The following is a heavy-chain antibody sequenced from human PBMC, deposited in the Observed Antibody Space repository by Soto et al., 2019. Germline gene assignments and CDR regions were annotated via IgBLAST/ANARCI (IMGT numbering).Heavy chain of an antibody. CDR2: TYYRSKWYN. CDR1: GDSVSSNTAA. D-gene: IGHD2-21*01. J-gene: IGHJ5*02. CDR3: AHYSEGHFDP. Sequence: SQTLSLTCVISGDSVSSNTAAWNWIRQSPARGLEWLGRTYYRSKWYNDYAVSVKSRIIINPDTSKNQFSLQLNSVTPEDTAVYYCAHYSEGHFDPWGQGTLVTVSS. V-gene: IGHV6-1*01.